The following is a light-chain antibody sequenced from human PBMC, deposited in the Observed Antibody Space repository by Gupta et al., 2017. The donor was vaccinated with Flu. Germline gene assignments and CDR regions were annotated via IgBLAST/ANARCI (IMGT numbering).Light chain of an antibody. J-gene: IGLJ1*01. Sequence: VTISFSGSSSNIGNTYVSWYQQLPGTAPNLLIYDNNKRPSGIPDRFSGSKSGTSAALDITGLQTGDEADYYCGTWDGSRSTEVFGTGTKLTVL. V-gene: IGLV1-51*02. CDR3: GTWDGSRSTEV. CDR1: SSNIGNTY. CDR2: DNN.